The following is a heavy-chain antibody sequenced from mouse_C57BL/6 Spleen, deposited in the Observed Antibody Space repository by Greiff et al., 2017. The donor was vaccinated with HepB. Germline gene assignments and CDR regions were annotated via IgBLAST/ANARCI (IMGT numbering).Heavy chain of an antibody. CDR2: IHPGDGDT. CDR1: GYAFSSSW. V-gene: IGHV1-82*01. CDR3: ARSDYASFAY. J-gene: IGHJ3*01. Sequence: QVQLKQPGPELVKPGASVKISCKASGYAFSSSWMNWVKQRPGKGLEWIGRIHPGDGDTNYNGKFKGKATLTADKSSSTAYMQLSSLTSEDSAVYFCARSDYASFAYWGQGTLVTVSA. D-gene: IGHD2-4*01.